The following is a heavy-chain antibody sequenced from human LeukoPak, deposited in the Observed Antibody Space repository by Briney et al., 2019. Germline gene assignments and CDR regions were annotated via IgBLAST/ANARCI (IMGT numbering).Heavy chain of an antibody. D-gene: IGHD1-26*01. V-gene: IGHV4-59*01. CDR1: GGAISRYY. CDR3: ASGAYSYYYMDV. J-gene: IGHJ6*03. CDR2: IYYSGST. Sequence: SETLSLTCSVSGGAISRYYWSWIRQPPGKGLEWIGYIYYSGSTNYNPSLKSRVTISVDTSKNQFSLKLSSVTAADTAVYYCASGAYSYYYMDVWGKGTTVTISS.